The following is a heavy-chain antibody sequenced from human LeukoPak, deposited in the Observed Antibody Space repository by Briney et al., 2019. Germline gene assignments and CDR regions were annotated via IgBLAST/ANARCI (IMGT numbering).Heavy chain of an antibody. Sequence: SETLSLTCTVSGGSISSGSSYWSWIRQPAGKGLEWIGRIYTSGSTNYNPSLKSRVTISVDTSKNQFSLNLSSVTAADTAAYYCARDRGVGYPDYWGQGTLVTVSS. V-gene: IGHV4-61*02. J-gene: IGHJ4*02. CDR3: ARDRGVGYPDY. CDR1: GGSISSGSSY. CDR2: IYTSGST. D-gene: IGHD1-26*01.